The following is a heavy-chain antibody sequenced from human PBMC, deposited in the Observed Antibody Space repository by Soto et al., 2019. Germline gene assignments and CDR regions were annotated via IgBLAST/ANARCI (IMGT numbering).Heavy chain of an antibody. Sequence: GGSLRLSCAASGFSFVNYAMNWVRQAPGKGLEWVSGLSGSGTSKYYADSVKGRFTISRENSRETLFMQMNSLTADDTDVYYCAKATTNGGWFNPFDYWGQGALVTVSS. CDR2: LSGSGTSK. J-gene: IGHJ4*02. D-gene: IGHD6-19*01. CDR1: GFSFVNYA. CDR3: AKATTNGGWFNPFDY. V-gene: IGHV3-23*01.